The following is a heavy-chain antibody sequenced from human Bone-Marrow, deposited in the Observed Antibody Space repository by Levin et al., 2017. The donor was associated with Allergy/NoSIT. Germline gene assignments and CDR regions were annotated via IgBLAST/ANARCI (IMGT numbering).Heavy chain of an antibody. CDR2: INHSGST. CDR3: ARGTTYTGTYSGGFYYFDF. V-gene: IGHV4-34*01. Sequence: PSQTLSLPCAVYGGSFSDYHWTWIRQTPEKGLEWIGKINHSGSTIYNPSLKRRVAISVDTSKNQFFLELTSVTAADTAVYYCARGTTYTGTYSGGFYYFDFWGQGTLVTVSS. J-gene: IGHJ4*02. D-gene: IGHD2-15*01. CDR1: GGSFSDYH.